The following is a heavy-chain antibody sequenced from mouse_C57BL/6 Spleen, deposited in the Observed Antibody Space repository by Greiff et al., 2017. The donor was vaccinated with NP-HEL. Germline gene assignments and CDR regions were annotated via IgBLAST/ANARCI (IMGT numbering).Heavy chain of an antibody. CDR1: GYTFTSYD. V-gene: IGHV1-85*01. D-gene: IGHD2-4*01. CDR3: ERQGIYYDYDGGFAY. CDR2: IYPRDGST. Sequence: VQLQQSGPELVKPGASVKLSCKASGYTFTSYDINWVKQRPGQGLEWIGWIYPRDGSTKYNEKFKGKATLTVDTSSSTAYMELHSLTSEDSEVYFWERQGIYYDYDGGFAYWGQGTLVTVSA. J-gene: IGHJ3*01.